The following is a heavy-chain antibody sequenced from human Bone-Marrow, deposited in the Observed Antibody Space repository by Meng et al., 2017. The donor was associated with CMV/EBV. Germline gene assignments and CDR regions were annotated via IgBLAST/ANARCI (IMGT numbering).Heavy chain of an antibody. CDR3: ARDWECLARADVFDI. Sequence: ASVKVSCKASGYTFSSYGISWVRQASGQGLEWMGWVGGCDGDTNYALEFRGRVTVTIDTSTSTAYMELRSLRSDDTAVYYCARDWECLARADVFDIWGQGTMVTVSS. J-gene: IGHJ3*02. CDR2: VGGCDGDT. D-gene: IGHD5/OR15-5a*01. V-gene: IGHV1-18*01. CDR1: GYTFSSYG.